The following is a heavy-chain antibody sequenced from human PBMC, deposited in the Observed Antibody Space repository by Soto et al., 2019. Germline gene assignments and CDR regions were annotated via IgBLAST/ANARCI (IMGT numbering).Heavy chain of an antibody. Sequence: QVQLGQSGAEVRKPGSSVKVSCEASGGSFNNYVISWLRQAPGQGLEWMGGIIPNYEAANYAQKFRGRLTITADKATNMAYLELNSLRPEDTATYFCARYWNAGTLYGAFDIWGQGTTVIVS. V-gene: IGHV1-69*06. CDR1: GGSFNNYV. CDR3: ARYWNAGTLYGAFDI. D-gene: IGHD4-17*01. CDR2: IIPNYEAA. J-gene: IGHJ3*02.